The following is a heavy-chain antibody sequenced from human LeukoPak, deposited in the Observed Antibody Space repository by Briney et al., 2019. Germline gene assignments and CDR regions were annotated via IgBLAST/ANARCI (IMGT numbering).Heavy chain of an antibody. CDR2: ISSNGGST. CDR1: GFTSSNYG. Sequence: GGSLRLSCSASGFTSSNYGMHWVRQAPGKGLEYVSAISSNGGSTYYADSVKGRFTISRDNSKNTLYLQMSSLRAEDTAVYYCVKPQRVYIVATTFWDYWGQGTLVTVSS. CDR3: VKPQRVYIVATTFWDY. V-gene: IGHV3-64D*06. J-gene: IGHJ4*02. D-gene: IGHD5-12*01.